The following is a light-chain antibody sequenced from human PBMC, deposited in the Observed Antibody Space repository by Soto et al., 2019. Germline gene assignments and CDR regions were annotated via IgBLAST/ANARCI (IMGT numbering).Light chain of an antibody. CDR2: DAS. Sequence: EIVMTQSPDTLSVSPGEGATLSCRASRSISTYLAWYQQKPGQAPRLFIFDASNRATGIPARFSGSGSGTDFTLTISSLEPEDFAVYYCQQRSKWPITFGQGTRLEIK. V-gene: IGKV3-11*01. J-gene: IGKJ5*01. CDR3: QQRSKWPIT. CDR1: RSISTY.